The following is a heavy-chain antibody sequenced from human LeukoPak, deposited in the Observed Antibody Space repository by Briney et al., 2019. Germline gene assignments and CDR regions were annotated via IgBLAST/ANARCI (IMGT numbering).Heavy chain of an antibody. CDR2: MNPNSGGT. D-gene: IGHD3-3*01. CDR3: ARVSREIAYYDFWSGYFRY. V-gene: IGHV1-2*02. J-gene: IGHJ4*02. CDR1: GYTFTGYY. Sequence: ASVKVACKASGYTFTGYYMHLVRQAPGQGLEWMGWMNPNSGGTNYAQKFQGRVTMTRDTSISTAYMELSRLRSDDTAVYYCARVSREIAYYDFWSGYFRYWGQGTLVTVSS.